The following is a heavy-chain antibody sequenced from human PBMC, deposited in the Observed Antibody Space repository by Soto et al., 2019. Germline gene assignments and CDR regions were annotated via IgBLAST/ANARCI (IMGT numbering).Heavy chain of an antibody. Sequence: GESLKISCKGSGYSFTTYWIAWVRQMPGKGLEWMGIIYPDDSDTRYSPSFQGQVTFSADKSITTVYLQWSSLKASDTAMYYCARHGFCSGGRCYSSYYYGMDVWGQGTTVTSP. CDR3: ARHGFCSGGRCYSSYYYGMDV. J-gene: IGHJ6*02. D-gene: IGHD2-15*01. CDR1: GYSFTTYW. V-gene: IGHV5-51*01. CDR2: IYPDDSDT.